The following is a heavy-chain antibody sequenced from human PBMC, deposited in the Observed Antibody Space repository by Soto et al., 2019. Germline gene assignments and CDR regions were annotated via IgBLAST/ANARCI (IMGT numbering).Heavy chain of an antibody. J-gene: IGHJ4*02. D-gene: IGHD5-18*01. V-gene: IGHV3-33*06. CDR3: ANRLDTAMAIDY. CDR1: GFTFSSYG. Sequence: PGGTLRLSCAASGFTFSSYGMHWVRQAPGKGLEWVAVIWYDGSNKYYADSVKGRFTISRDNSKNTLYLQMNSLRAEDTAVYYCANRLDTAMAIDYWGQGTMVTV. CDR2: IWYDGSNK.